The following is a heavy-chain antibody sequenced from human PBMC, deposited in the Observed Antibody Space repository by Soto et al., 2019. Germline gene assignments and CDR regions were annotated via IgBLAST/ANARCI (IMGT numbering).Heavy chain of an antibody. Sequence: GGSLRLSCAASGFTFSSYAMSWVRQAPGKGLEWVSAISGSGGSTYYADSVKGRFTISRDNSKNTLYLQMNSLRAEDTAVYYCAKVPGDYIWGSYRYTRAAHFDYWGQGTLVTVSS. CDR3: AKVPGDYIWGSYRYTRAAHFDY. CDR2: ISGSGGST. D-gene: IGHD3-16*02. CDR1: GFTFSSYA. J-gene: IGHJ4*02. V-gene: IGHV3-23*01.